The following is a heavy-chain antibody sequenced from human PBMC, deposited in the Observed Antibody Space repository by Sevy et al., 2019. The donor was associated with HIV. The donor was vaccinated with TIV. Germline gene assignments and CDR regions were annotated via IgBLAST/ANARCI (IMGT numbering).Heavy chain of an antibody. CDR1: GGSISSYY. CDR3: ARQVGDIVVAYFDY. D-gene: IGHD2-15*01. Sequence: SETLSLSCTVSGGSISSYYWSWIRRPPGKGLEWIGYLYYSGSTNDNPSLKSRVTISVDTSKNQFSLKLSSVTAADTAVYYCARQVGDIVVAYFDYWGQGTLVTVSS. J-gene: IGHJ4*02. CDR2: LYYSGST. V-gene: IGHV4-59*08.